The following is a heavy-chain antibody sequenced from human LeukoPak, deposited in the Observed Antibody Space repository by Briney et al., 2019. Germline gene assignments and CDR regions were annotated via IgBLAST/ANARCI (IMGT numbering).Heavy chain of an antibody. CDR3: ARVRLYCSGGSCKHLFDY. CDR1: GGSISSGGYS. CDR2: IYYSGST. J-gene: IGHJ4*02. V-gene: IGHV4-30-4*07. Sequence: SETLSLTCAVSGGSISSGGYSWNWIRQPPGKGLEWIGYIYYSGSTYYNPSLKSRVTISVDTSKNQFSLKLSSVTAADTAVYYCARVRLYCSGGSCKHLFDYWGQGTLVTVSS. D-gene: IGHD2-15*01.